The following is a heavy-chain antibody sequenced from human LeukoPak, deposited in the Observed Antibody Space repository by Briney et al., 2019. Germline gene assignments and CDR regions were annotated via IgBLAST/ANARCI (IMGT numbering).Heavy chain of an antibody. D-gene: IGHD5-18*01. CDR1: GFTFSSYV. J-gene: IGHJ4*02. Sequence: GGSLRLSCAASGFTFSSYVMSWVRQAPGRGLEWVSSISGSGGSTYYADSVKGRFTISRDNSKNTLYLHMNSLRTEDTAVYYCAKTQRIYSDGSEFDDWGQGTLVTVSS. CDR3: AKTQRIYSDGSEFDD. CDR2: ISGSGGST. V-gene: IGHV3-23*01.